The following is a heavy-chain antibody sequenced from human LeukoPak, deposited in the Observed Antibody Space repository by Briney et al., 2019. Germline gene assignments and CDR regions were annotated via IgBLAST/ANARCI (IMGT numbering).Heavy chain of an antibody. CDR2: ISWNSGSI. CDR3: AKSILPLYGPFDY. V-gene: IGHV3-9*01. D-gene: IGHD3-10*01. J-gene: IGHJ4*02. CDR1: GFKFNDYA. Sequence: QPGGSLRLSCVASGFKFNDYAMHWVRQAPGKGLEWVSGISWNSGSIGYADSVKGRFTISRDNAKNSLYLQMNSLRAEDTALYYCAKSILPLYGPFDYWGQGTLVTVSS.